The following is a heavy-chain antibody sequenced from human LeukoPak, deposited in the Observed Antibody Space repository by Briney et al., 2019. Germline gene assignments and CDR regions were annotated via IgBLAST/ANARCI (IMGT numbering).Heavy chain of an antibody. D-gene: IGHD3-22*01. CDR3: ARPYDSSGYSLTGY. J-gene: IGHJ4*02. CDR1: GYSFTSYW. CDR2: IYPGDSDT. V-gene: IGHV5-51*01. Sequence: GESLKISWQGSGYSFTSYWVGWVPQIPGKGLDWMGIIYPGDSDTRYSPSFQGQVTISADKSISTAYLQWSSLKASDTAMYYCARPYDSSGYSLTGYWGQGTLVTVSS.